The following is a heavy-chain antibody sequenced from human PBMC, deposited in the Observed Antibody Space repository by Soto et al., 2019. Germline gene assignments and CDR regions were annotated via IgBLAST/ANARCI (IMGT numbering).Heavy chain of an antibody. Sequence: GGSLRLSCAASGFTVTNKYMTRVRQAPGKGLEWVSLIYSGGATSYADSVKGRFTISRDNSKDILYLQVNSLRAEDTAVYYCARVDYGDYGWYFDLWGSGTLVTVST. V-gene: IGHV3-53*01. CDR2: IYSGGAT. J-gene: IGHJ2*01. D-gene: IGHD4-17*01. CDR3: ARVDYGDYGWYFDL. CDR1: GFTVTNKY.